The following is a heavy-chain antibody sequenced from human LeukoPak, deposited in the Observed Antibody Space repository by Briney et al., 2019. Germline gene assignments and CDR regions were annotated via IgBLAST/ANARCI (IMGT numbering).Heavy chain of an antibody. CDR3: ARTWRYSSSFSWFDP. D-gene: IGHD6-13*01. J-gene: IGHJ5*02. CDR2: IYPGDSDT. V-gene: IGHV5-51*01. Sequence: PGESLKISCKGSGYSFTNYWIGWVRQMPGKGLEWMGIIYPGDSDTRYSPSFQGQVTISADKSISTAYLQWSSLKASDTAMYYCARTWRYSSSFSWFDPWGQGTLVTVSS. CDR1: GYSFTNYW.